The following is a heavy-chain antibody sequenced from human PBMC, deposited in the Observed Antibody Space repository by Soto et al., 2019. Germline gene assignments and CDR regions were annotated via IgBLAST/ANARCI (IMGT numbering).Heavy chain of an antibody. CDR3: AHIDPEIVTVGGHGGFDY. J-gene: IGHJ4*02. CDR2: IYWDDDK. Sequence: QITLKESGPTLVRPPQTLTLTCTFSGFSLTSGVGVGWIRQPPGKALEWLALIYWDDDKRYSPSLKNRLTITRDTSKNQVVLTMTKVGPVHTATYFCAHIDPEIVTVGGHGGFDYWGEGTLVTVSS. V-gene: IGHV2-5*02. D-gene: IGHD5-12*01. CDR1: GFSLTSGVG.